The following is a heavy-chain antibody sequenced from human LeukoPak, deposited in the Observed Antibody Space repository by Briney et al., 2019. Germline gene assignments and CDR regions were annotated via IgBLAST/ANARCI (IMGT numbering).Heavy chain of an antibody. CDR1: VFTFSIYA. CDR2: VSGGAVSR. Sequence: QSGGSLRLSCAASVFTFSIYAVSWLRQAPGKGLEWFARVSGGAVSRYYAESVKGRFTISRDNSKNTLNMQMNSLRAEDTAVYYCAKDLRYYYDSGAPFGCWGQGTLVTVSS. J-gene: IGHJ4*02. V-gene: IGHV3-23*01. CDR3: AKDLRYYYDSGAPFGC. D-gene: IGHD3-22*01.